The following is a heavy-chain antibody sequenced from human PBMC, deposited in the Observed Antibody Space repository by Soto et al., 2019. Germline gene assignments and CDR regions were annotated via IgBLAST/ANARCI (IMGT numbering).Heavy chain of an antibody. V-gene: IGHV1-3*01. Sequence: QVQLVQSGAEVKKPGASVKVSCKASGYTFTTYALNWVRQAPGQRPEWMGWINPASGHTKYSKKFQDRVTITRDTSASTGYMQLGSLRSEDTAVYYCGRSVVGTTGEILYNAMDVWGQGTTVTVSS. D-gene: IGHD1-26*01. CDR2: INPASGHT. J-gene: IGHJ6*02. CDR1: GYTFTTYA. CDR3: GRSVVGTTGEILYNAMDV.